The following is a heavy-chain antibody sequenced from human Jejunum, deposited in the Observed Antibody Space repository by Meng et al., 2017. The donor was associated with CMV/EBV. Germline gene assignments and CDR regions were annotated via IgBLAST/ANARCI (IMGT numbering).Heavy chain of an antibody. CDR1: GGSVNNYY. CDR3: ARGPGASTREGFDY. V-gene: IGHV4-4*07. CDR2: FYSSDTY. J-gene: IGHJ4*02. D-gene: IGHD1-26*01. Sequence: QLPLRESGPGLVQPSESLSLTCTVSGGSVNNYYWGWIRQSAGKGLDWIGRFYSSDTYNYHPSLDSRVTMSLDTSKNQFSLNLRSVTAADTATYYCARGPGASTREGFDYWGLGTLVTVSS.